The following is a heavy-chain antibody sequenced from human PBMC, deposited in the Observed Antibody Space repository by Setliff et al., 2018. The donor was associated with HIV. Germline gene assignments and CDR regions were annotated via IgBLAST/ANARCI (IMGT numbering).Heavy chain of an antibody. J-gene: IGHJ4*02. Sequence: GASVKVSCKTSGYTFTGYYMHWVRQAPGQGLAWMGWINPNSGVTNYAQKFLGWVTMTRDTSINTVYMELSRLRSDDTAVYYCARDYYDSSGYIFFPGLPDYWGQGTLVTVSS. CDR2: INPNSGVT. V-gene: IGHV1-2*04. CDR3: ARDYYDSSGYIFFPGLPDY. CDR1: GYTFTGYY. D-gene: IGHD3-22*01.